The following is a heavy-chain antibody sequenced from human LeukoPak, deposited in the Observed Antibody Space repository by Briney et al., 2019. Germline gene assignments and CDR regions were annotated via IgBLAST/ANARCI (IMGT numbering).Heavy chain of an antibody. CDR1: GFTFSSYS. D-gene: IGHD3-16*02. CDR3: AKVTVGDYVWGSYRLSEDY. J-gene: IGHJ4*02. Sequence: GGSLRLSCAASGFTFSSYSMSWVRQAPGKGLEWVANIKQDGSEKYYVDSVKGRFTISRDNAKNTLYLQMNSLRAEDTAVYYCAKVTVGDYVWGSYRLSEDYWGQGTLVTVSS. V-gene: IGHV3-7*01. CDR2: IKQDGSEK.